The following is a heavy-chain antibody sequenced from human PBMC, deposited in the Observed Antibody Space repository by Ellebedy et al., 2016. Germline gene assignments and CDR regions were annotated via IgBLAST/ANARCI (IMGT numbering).Heavy chain of an antibody. V-gene: IGHV1-69*06. Sequence: SVKVSCXASGGTFSSYAISWVRQAPGQGLEWMGGIIPIFGTANYAQKFQGRVTITADKSTSTAYMELSSLRSEDTAVYYCARGNGDYSPFVKFDYWGQGTLVTVSS. CDR2: IIPIFGTA. J-gene: IGHJ4*02. D-gene: IGHD4-17*01. CDR3: ARGNGDYSPFVKFDY. CDR1: GGTFSSYA.